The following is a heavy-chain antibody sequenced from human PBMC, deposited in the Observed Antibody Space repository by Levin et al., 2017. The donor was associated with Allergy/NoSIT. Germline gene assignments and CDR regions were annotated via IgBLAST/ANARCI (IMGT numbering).Heavy chain of an antibody. J-gene: IGHJ2*01. Sequence: GGSLRLSCAASGFTFSSYSMNWVRQAPGKGLEWVSSISSSSSYIYYADSVKGRFTISRDNAKNSLYLQMNRLRAEDTAVYYCARDRAVAGNGLTGYFDLWGRGTLVTVSS. V-gene: IGHV3-21*01. CDR1: GFTFSSYS. CDR3: ARDRAVAGNGLTGYFDL. CDR2: ISSSSSYI. D-gene: IGHD6-19*01.